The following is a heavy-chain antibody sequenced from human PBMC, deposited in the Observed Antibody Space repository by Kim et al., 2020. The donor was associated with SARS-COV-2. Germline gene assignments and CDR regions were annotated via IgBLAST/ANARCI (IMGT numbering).Heavy chain of an antibody. Sequence: ASVKVSCKASGYTFTSYAMHWVRQAPGQRLEWMGWINAGNGNTKYSQKFQGRVTITRDTSASTAYMELSSLRSEDTAVYYCARALVDYYGMDVWGQGTTVTVSS. CDR3: ARALVDYYGMDV. CDR2: INAGNGNT. V-gene: IGHV1-3*01. J-gene: IGHJ6*02. CDR1: GYTFTSYA.